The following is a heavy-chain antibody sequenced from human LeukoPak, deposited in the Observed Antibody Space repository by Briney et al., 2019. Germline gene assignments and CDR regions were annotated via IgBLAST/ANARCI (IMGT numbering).Heavy chain of an antibody. V-gene: IGHV4-61*05. CDR2: IYYTGST. D-gene: IGHD6-19*01. J-gene: IGHJ4*02. CDR3: ARLLGQEWLPTPIYFDC. CDR1: GGSISSSSYY. Sequence: PSETLSLTCTVSGGSISSSSYYWRWIRQPPGKGLEWIGYIYYTGSTNYNPSLKSRVTVSLDTSKNQFSLKLSSVTAADTAVYYCARLLGQEWLPTPIYFDCWGQGTLVTVSS.